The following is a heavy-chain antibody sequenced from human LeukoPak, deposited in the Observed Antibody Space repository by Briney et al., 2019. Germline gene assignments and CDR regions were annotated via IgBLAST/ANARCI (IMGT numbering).Heavy chain of an antibody. J-gene: IGHJ1*01. V-gene: IGHV3-9*01. CDR3: AKDIGPEVYEYFHH. Sequence: PGGSLRLSCAASGFTFDDYAMHWVRQAPGKGLEWVSGISWNRGVIGYADSVKGRFTISRDNAKNSLYLQMNSLRAEDTAFYYCAKDIGPEVYEYFHHWGQGTLVTVSS. CDR2: ISWNRGVI. CDR1: GFTFDDYA. D-gene: IGHD2-8*01.